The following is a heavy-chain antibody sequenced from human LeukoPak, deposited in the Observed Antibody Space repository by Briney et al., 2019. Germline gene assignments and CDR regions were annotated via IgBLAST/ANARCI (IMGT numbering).Heavy chain of an antibody. D-gene: IGHD2-21*01. Sequence: SETLSLTCTVSDASISDYYWSWIRLPPGKGLEWIGYIFHRGSTNYNPSLRSRVTMSVDTSKNQFSLKLSSVTAADTAVYYCARGVVIAPQTFDYWGQGTLVTVSS. CDR2: IFHRGST. J-gene: IGHJ4*02. V-gene: IGHV4-59*01. CDR1: DASISDYY. CDR3: ARGVVIAPQTFDY.